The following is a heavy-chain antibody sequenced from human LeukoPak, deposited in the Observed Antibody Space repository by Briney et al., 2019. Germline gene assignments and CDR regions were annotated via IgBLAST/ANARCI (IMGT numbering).Heavy chain of an antibody. CDR2: IYPNSGGT. CDR1: GYTFTGYY. D-gene: IGHD6-6*01. Sequence: ASVKVSCKASGYTFTGYYIHWVRQAPGQGLEWMGWIYPNSGGTNYARKFRGRVTMTRDTSITTAYMELSRLRSDDTAVYYCARDLARHSSCPEPFDPWGQGTLVTVSS. J-gene: IGHJ5*02. CDR3: ARDLARHSSCPEPFDP. V-gene: IGHV1-2*02.